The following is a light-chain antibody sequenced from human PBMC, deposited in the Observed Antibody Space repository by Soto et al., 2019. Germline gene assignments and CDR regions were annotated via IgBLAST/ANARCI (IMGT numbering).Light chain of an antibody. Sequence: QSALTQPASVSGSRGQSISISCTGSSSDVGGYKYVSWYQQHPGKAPRLMIYEVSNRPSGVSNRFSGSKSGNTASLTISGLQAEDEADYYCSSYASSGTVVFGGGTQLTVL. CDR2: EVS. CDR1: SSDVGGYKY. V-gene: IGLV2-14*01. CDR3: SSYASSGTVV. J-gene: IGLJ2*01.